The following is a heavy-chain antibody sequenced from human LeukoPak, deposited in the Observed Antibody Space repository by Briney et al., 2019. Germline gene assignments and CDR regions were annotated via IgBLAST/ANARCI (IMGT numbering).Heavy chain of an antibody. V-gene: IGHV1-24*01. CDR3: ARAPYSYGFDT. CDR2: FHPENDEI. Sequence: ASVKVSCTVSGSSLSGLSMHWVRHSPPKGLEWLGGFHPENDEIIYAQNFQGRVTMTEDTSTDTAYMELRSLRSEDTAVYYCARAPYSYGFDTWGQGTMVTVSS. CDR1: GSSLSGLS. J-gene: IGHJ3*02. D-gene: IGHD2-15*01.